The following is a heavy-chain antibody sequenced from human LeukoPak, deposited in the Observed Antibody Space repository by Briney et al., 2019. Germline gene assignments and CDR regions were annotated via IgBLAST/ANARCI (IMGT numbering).Heavy chain of an antibody. D-gene: IGHD4-17*01. CDR3: ARDPRASGDYLPNWWFDP. Sequence: ASVTVSCKASGYTFTSYGISWVRQAPGQGLEWMGWISAYNGNTNYAQKLQGRVTMTTDTSTSTAYMGLRSLRSDDTAVYYCARDPRASGDYLPNWWFDPWGQGTLVTVSS. J-gene: IGHJ5*02. CDR2: ISAYNGNT. V-gene: IGHV1-18*01. CDR1: GYTFTSYG.